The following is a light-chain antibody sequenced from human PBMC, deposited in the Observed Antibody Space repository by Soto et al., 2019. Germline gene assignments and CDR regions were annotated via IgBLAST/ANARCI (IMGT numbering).Light chain of an antibody. J-gene: IGKJ1*01. CDR1: QSVGNNY. V-gene: IGKV3-20*01. CDR2: DAS. Sequence: EIVLTQSPGTLSLSPGERATLSCRASQSVGNNYVAWYQQKPGQAPRLLIHDASSRATGIPDRFSGSESGTDFTLTISRLELEDFAVYFCQQCATSPLTFGQGTRVDIK. CDR3: QQCATSPLT.